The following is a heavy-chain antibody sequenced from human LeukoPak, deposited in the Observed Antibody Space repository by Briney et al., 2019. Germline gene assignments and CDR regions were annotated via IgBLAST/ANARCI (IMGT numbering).Heavy chain of an antibody. CDR3: ASTYCSGGSCHADY. CDR1: DASICSYY. Sequence: NPSETLSLTCTVSDASICSYYWSWIRQPPGKGLEWIGYIYYGGSSNYNPSLKSRVTISVDTPRNQFSLKLSSVTAADTAVYYCASTYCSGGSCHADYWGQGTLVTVSS. V-gene: IGHV4-59*01. J-gene: IGHJ4*02. CDR2: IYYGGSS. D-gene: IGHD2-15*01.